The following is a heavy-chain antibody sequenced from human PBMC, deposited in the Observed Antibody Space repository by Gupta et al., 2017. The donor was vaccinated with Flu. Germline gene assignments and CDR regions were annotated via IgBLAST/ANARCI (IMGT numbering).Heavy chain of an antibody. CDR1: GFTFGTYA. D-gene: IGHD1-26*01. Sequence: QVHLVESGGGVVQPGGSLRLPCSASGFTFGTYAMHWVRQAPGQGLEWVAIVSHDGTNQLYADPVKGRFSISRDNSQSTLFLEMTTLRPEDTAIYYCAREGSGPLFYYYYMDVWGKGTPVIASS. CDR2: VSHDGTNQ. CDR3: AREGSGPLFYYYYMDV. V-gene: IGHV3-30*14. J-gene: IGHJ6*03.